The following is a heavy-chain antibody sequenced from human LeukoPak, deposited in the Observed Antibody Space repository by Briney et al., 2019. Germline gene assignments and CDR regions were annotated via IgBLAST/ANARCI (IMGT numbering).Heavy chain of an antibody. CDR2: INSDGSST. CDR1: GFTFSSYW. D-gene: IGHD1-26*01. V-gene: IGHV3-74*01. Sequence: PGGSLRLSCAASGFTFSSYWMHWVRQAPGKGLVWVSRINSDGSSTSYADSVKGRFTISRDNAKNTLYLQMNSLRAEDTAVYYCASDPAVQWELLKNAYNWFDPWGQGTLVTVSS. J-gene: IGHJ5*02. CDR3: ASDPAVQWELLKNAYNWFDP.